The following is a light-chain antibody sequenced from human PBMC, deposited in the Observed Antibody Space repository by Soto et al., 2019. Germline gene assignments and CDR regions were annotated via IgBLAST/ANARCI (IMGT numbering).Light chain of an antibody. CDR3: QQSGSSPYT. CDR2: GAS. J-gene: IGKJ2*01. V-gene: IGKV3-20*01. CDR1: LSITSSY. Sequence: EIVLTQSPGTLSLSPGERATLSCRASLSITSSYLAWYQQNPGQAPRLLIYGASTRATGIPDRFSGSGSGTDFTLTISRLEPEDFAVYYCQQSGSSPYTFGQGTNLEI.